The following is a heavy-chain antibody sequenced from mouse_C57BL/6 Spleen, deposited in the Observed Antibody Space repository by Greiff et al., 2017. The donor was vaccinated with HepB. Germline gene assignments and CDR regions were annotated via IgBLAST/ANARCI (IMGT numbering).Heavy chain of an antibody. Sequence: VHLVESGPGLVQPSQSLSITCTVSGFSLTSYGVHWVRQSPGKGLEWLGVIWSGGSTDYNAAFISRLSISKDNSKSQVFFKMNSLQADDTAIYYCARNRGLLLRQCYAMDYWGQGTSVTVSS. CDR1: GFSLTSYG. CDR2: IWSGGST. J-gene: IGHJ4*01. D-gene: IGHD1-1*01. V-gene: IGHV2-2*01. CDR3: ARNRGLLLRQCYAMDY.